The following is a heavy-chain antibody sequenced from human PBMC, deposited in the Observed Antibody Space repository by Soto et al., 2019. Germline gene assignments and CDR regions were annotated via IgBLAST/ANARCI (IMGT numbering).Heavy chain of an antibody. Sequence: EVQLLESGGGLVQPGGSLSLSCAASGFTFSSYAMSWVRQSPGKGLEWVSAISGSGGSTYYADSVKGRFTISRDNSKNTLYLQMNSLRAEDTAVYYCAKGGSSPTQAGFNWGQGTLVTVSS. J-gene: IGHJ4*02. V-gene: IGHV3-23*01. D-gene: IGHD6-6*01. CDR1: GFTFSSYA. CDR3: AKGGSSPTQAGFN. CDR2: ISGSGGST.